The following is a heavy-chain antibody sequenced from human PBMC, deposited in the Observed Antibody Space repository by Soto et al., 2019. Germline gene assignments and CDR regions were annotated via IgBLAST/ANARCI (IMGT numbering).Heavy chain of an antibody. CDR2: IYWDDEH. D-gene: IGHD5-12*01. V-gene: IGHV2-5*02. CDR3: AHRPNITVGYIFDY. CDR1: GFSLSTNGVG. J-gene: IGHJ4*02. Sequence: QITLKESSPTLVKPTQTLTLTCTFSGFSLSTNGVGVGWIRQPPGKALEWLALIYWDDEHRYSPSLKSRLTITKDTSKNQVVLTMTNMDPVDTATYYCAHRPNITVGYIFDYWGQGALVTVSS.